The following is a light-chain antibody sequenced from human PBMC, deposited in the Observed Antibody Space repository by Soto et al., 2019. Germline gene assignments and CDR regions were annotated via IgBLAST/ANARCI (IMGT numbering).Light chain of an antibody. CDR1: QSVSSN. J-gene: IGKJ4*01. Sequence: EVRLTQSACTLSLSTGERATLSCRASQSVSSNLAWYQQKPGQAPRLLIYGASSRATGIPDRFSGSGSGTDFTLTISRLEPEDFAVYYCQHYGSSPLTFGGRTKVAIK. CDR3: QHYGSSPLT. V-gene: IGKV3-20*01. CDR2: GAS.